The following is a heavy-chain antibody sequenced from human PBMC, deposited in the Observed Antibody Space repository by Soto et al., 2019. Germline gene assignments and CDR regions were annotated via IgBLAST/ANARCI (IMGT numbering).Heavy chain of an antibody. CDR3: AKASAIFYYYYYMDV. Sequence: EVQLLESGGGLVQPGGSLRLSCAASRFTFSSYAMSWVRQAPGKGLEWVSAISGSGGSTYYADSVKGRFTISRDNSKNTLYLQMNSLRAEDTAVYYCAKASAIFYYYYYMDVWGKGTTVTVSS. V-gene: IGHV3-23*01. D-gene: IGHD3-3*01. CDR2: ISGSGGST. CDR1: RFTFSSYA. J-gene: IGHJ6*03.